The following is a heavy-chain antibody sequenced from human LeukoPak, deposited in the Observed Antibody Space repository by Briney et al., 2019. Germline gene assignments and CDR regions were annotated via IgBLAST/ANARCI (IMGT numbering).Heavy chain of an antibody. J-gene: IGHJ6*02. Sequence: ALVKVSFKVSGYTLTELSMHWVRQAPGKGLEWMGGFDLEDGETIYAQKFQGRVTMTEDTSTDTAYMELSSLRSEDTAVCYCATSGKVPAAEPYYYYYGMDVWGQGTTVTVSS. D-gene: IGHD2-2*01. CDR1: GYTLTELS. CDR2: FDLEDGET. V-gene: IGHV1-24*01. CDR3: ATSGKVPAAEPYYYYYGMDV.